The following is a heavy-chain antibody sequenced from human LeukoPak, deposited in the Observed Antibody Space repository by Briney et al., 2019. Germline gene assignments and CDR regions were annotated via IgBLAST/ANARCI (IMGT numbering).Heavy chain of an antibody. CDR1: GGSISSSSYY. CDR2: IYYSGST. D-gene: IGHD1/OR15-1a*01. V-gene: IGHV4-39*07. Sequence: PSETLSPTCTVSGGSISSSSYYWGWIRQPPGKGLEWIGSIYYSGSTYYNPSLKSRVAISVDTSKNQFSLKLSSVTAADTAVYYCARTGYYFDYWGQGTLVTVSS. J-gene: IGHJ4*02. CDR3: ARTGYYFDY.